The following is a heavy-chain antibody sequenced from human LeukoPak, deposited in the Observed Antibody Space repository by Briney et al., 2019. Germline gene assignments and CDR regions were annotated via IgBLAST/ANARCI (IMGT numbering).Heavy chain of an antibody. CDR2: IIPIFGTA. CDR3: ARVEGYSSSWYYFDY. D-gene: IGHD6-13*01. V-gene: IGHV1-69*13. Sequence: LVTVSFKASGGTFGSYAISWVRQAPGQGLEWMGGIIPIFGTANYAQKFQGRVTITADESTSTAYMELSSLRSEDTAVYYCARVEGYSSSWYYFDYWGQGTLVTVSS. CDR1: GGTFGSYA. J-gene: IGHJ4*02.